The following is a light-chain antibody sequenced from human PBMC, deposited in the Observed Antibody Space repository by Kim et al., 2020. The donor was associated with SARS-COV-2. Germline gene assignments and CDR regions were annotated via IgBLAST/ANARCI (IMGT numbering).Light chain of an antibody. CDR3: QVRDSRSV. CDR1: NIGSKS. CDR2: YDS. Sequence: SYELTQPPSVSVAPGKTARITCGGNNIGSKSVHRYQQKPGKEPVLVINYDSNRPSGILERFSGSNSGNTATLTTSRVEAGDEDDYYCQVRDSRSVFGGGTKLTVL. V-gene: IGLV3-21*04. J-gene: IGLJ3*02.